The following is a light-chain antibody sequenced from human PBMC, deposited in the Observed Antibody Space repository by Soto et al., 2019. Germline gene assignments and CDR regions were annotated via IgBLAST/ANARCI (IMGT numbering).Light chain of an antibody. V-gene: IGKV1-5*01. CDR2: DAS. Sequence: DIQLTQSPSSLSASVGDRITITCRASQSISTYLNWYQQXPGEAPTLLVYDASSLESGVPSRFGGSGSRKEFTITISSLQPDYFASYYCQQYSSYYSFGQGTKVDIK. CDR3: QQYSSYYS. CDR1: QSISTY. J-gene: IGKJ2*03.